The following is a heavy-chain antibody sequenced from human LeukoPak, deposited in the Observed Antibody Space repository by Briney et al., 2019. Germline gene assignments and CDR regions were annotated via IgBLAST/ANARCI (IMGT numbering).Heavy chain of an antibody. D-gene: IGHD4-23*01. J-gene: IGHJ3*02. CDR2: INSYNGDT. V-gene: IGHV1-18*01. CDR3: ASAGIDRWELLTHAFDI. CDR1: GYTVSSHG. Sequence: ASVKVSCKASGYTVSSHGINWVRQAPGQGLEWMGWINSYNGDTNYAQKFQGRVTLTTDTSTSTAYMELRSLRSDDTAVYYCASAGIDRWELLTHAFDIWGQGTMVTVSS.